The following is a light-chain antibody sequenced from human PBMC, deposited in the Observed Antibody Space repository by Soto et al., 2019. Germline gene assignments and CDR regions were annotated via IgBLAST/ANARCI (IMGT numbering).Light chain of an antibody. V-gene: IGKV3-15*01. CDR1: QSVSGN. CDR2: GAS. J-gene: IGKJ4*01. Sequence: EIVMTQSPATLSVSPGERATLSCRASQSVSGNLAWYQQKPGQAPRLLIYGASARATGIPARFSGSGSGTEFTLTVSSLQSEDFAVYYCQQYNNWPLTFGGGTKVEIK. CDR3: QQYNNWPLT.